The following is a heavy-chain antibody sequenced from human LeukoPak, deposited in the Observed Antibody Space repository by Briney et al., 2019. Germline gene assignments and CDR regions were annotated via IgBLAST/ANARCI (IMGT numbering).Heavy chain of an antibody. Sequence: ASVKVSCKASGYTFTSYYMHWVRQAPGQGLEWMGIINPSGGSTSYAQKFQGRVTMTGDTSTSTVYMELSSLRSEDTAVYYCARDFSVAPWFDPWGQGTLVTVSS. CDR1: GYTFTSYY. CDR2: INPSGGST. D-gene: IGHD6-19*01. V-gene: IGHV1-46*01. J-gene: IGHJ5*02. CDR3: ARDFSVAPWFDP.